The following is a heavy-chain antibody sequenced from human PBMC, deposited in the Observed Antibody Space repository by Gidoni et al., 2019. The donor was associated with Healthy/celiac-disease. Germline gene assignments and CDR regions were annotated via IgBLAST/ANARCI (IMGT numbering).Heavy chain of an antibody. CDR1: GFTFSSYA. CDR2: ISGSGGST. Sequence: EVQLLESGGGLVQPGGSLRLSCAASGFTFSSYAMSWVRQAPGKGLEWVSAISGSGGSTYYADSVKGRFTISRDNSKNTLYLQMNSLRAEDTAVYYCAKPPELVSIYYYYYGMDVWGQGTTVTVSS. V-gene: IGHV3-23*01. D-gene: IGHD6-13*01. J-gene: IGHJ6*02. CDR3: AKPPELVSIYYYYYGMDV.